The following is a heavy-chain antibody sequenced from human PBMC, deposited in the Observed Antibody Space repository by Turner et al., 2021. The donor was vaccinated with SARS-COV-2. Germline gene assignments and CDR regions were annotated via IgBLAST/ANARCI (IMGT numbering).Heavy chain of an antibody. Sequence: EVQLVESGGGLVQPGGSLRLSCAASGVTVSSNYISWVRQARGKGLEWVSVIYSGGSTYYADSVKVRFTISRHNSKNTLYLQMNSLRAEDTAVYYCARDLVSNGMDVWGQGTTVTVSS. CDR3: ARDLVSNGMDV. CDR2: IYSGGST. J-gene: IGHJ6*02. V-gene: IGHV3-53*04. D-gene: IGHD3-16*01. CDR1: GVTVSSNY.